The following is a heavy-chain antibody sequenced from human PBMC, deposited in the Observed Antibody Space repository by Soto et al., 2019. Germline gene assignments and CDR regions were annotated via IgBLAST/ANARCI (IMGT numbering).Heavy chain of an antibody. CDR1: GFTFSTYG. J-gene: IGHJ6*03. CDR2: ISYDGHNK. V-gene: IGHV3-30*18. Sequence: PGGSLRLSCVASGFTFSTYGMHWVRQAPGKGLEWMALISYDGHNKYYEASVKGRFTISRDNSKNTLYLQMISLRPEDSAVYYCAKEWGTGYDYYYYYMDVWGKGTTVTVSS. CDR3: AKEWGTGYDYYYYYMDV. D-gene: IGHD5-12*01.